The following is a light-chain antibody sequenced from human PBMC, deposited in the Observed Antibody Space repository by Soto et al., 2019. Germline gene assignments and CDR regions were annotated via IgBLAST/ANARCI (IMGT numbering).Light chain of an antibody. V-gene: IGLV2-14*01. CDR2: DVS. Sequence: QSALTQPASVSGSPGQSITISCTGTSSDVGGYNYVSWYQQHPGKAPKLMIYDVSNRPSGVSNRLSGSKSGNTASLTISGLQAEYEADYSSSSYTSTSTLYVCVTGTKVTVL. CDR1: SSDVGGYNY. J-gene: IGLJ1*01. CDR3: SSYTSTSTLYV.